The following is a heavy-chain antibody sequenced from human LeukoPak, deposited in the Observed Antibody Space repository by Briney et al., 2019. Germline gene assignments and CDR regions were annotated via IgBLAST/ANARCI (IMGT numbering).Heavy chain of an antibody. Sequence: SETLSLTCTVSGGSISSYYWSWIRQPPGKGLEWIGYIYYSGSANYNPSLKSRVTISVDTSKNQLSLKLSSVTAADTAMYYCARGGGSSSIDYWGQGTLVTVSS. CDR2: IYYSGSA. J-gene: IGHJ4*02. D-gene: IGHD6-6*01. CDR3: ARGGGSSSIDY. CDR1: GGSISSYY. V-gene: IGHV4-59*01.